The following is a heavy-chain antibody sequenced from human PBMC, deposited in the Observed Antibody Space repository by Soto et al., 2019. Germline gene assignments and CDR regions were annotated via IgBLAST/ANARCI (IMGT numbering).Heavy chain of an antibody. D-gene: IGHD6-13*01. V-gene: IGHV4-38-2*02. J-gene: IGHJ5*02. Sequence: PSETLSLTCAVSGYSISSGYYWGWIRQPPGKGLEWIGSIYHSGSTYYNPSLKSRVTISVDTSKNQFSLKLSSVTAADTAVYYCARDHIAAVLGWFDPWGQGTLVTVSS. CDR2: IYHSGST. CDR3: ARDHIAAVLGWFDP. CDR1: GYSISSGYY.